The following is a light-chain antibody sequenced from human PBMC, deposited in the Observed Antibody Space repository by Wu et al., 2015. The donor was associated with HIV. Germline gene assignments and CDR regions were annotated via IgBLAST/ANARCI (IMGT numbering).Light chain of an antibody. V-gene: IGKV1-5*03. CDR1: NTISEW. CDR3: LQYNSWSPVYT. Sequence: QMTQSPSTLSASVGDRVVITCRTSNTISEWLAWYQQKPGQAPKLLVYKAVNLETGSRRGSPAGGLGTEFTLTINNIQPEDVAVYYCLQYNSWSPVYTFGQGT. J-gene: IGKJ2*01. CDR2: KAV.